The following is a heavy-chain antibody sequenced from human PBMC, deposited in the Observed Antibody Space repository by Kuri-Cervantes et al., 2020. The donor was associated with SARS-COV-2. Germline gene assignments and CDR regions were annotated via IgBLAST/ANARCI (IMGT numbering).Heavy chain of an antibody. Sequence: SETLSLTCTVSGGSISSYYWSWIRQPPGKGLEWIGYIYYSGSTNYNPSLKSRVTISVDTSKNQFSLKLSSVTAADTAVYYCARDQVDVVVPAAMGPHWFDPWGQGTLVTVSS. CDR1: GGSISSYY. CDR3: ARDQVDVVVPAAMGPHWFDP. CDR2: IYYSGST. J-gene: IGHJ5*02. V-gene: IGHV4-59*12. D-gene: IGHD2-2*01.